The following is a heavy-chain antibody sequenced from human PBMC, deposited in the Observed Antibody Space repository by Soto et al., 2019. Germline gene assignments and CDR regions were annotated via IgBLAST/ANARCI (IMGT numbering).Heavy chain of an antibody. Sequence: QVQLVQSGAEVKKPGASVKVSCKASGYTFTSYYMHWVRQAPGQGLEWVGIISPSGGSTSYAQKSQGRVTMTRDTSTSTVYMELSSLRSEDTAVYWCAGALHTYGSGGDYWGQGTLVTVSS. CDR3: AGALHTYGSGGDY. CDR1: GYTFTSYY. V-gene: IGHV1-46*03. J-gene: IGHJ4*02. CDR2: ISPSGGST. D-gene: IGHD3-10*01.